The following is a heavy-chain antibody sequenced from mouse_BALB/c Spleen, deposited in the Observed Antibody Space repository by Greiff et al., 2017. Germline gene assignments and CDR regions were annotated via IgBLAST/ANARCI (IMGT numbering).Heavy chain of an antibody. V-gene: IGHV1-37*01. CDR1: GYSFTGYF. Sequence: VTLKESGPELVKPGASVKISCKASGYSFTGYFMNWVKQSHGKSLEWIGRINPYNGDTFYNQKFKGKATLTVDKSSSTAHMELLSLTSEDSAVYYCGGGTTVVPDYYAMDYWGQGTSVTVSS. CDR2: INPYNGDT. D-gene: IGHD1-1*01. J-gene: IGHJ4*01. CDR3: GGGTTVVPDYYAMDY.